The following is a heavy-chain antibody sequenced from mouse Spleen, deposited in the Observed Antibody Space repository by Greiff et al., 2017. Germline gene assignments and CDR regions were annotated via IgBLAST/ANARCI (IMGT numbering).Heavy chain of an antibody. D-gene: IGHD3-3*01. CDR1: GFTFSSFG. V-gene: IGHV5-17*02. J-gene: IGHJ4*01. Sequence: VQLQQSGGGLVQPGGSRKLSCAASGFTFSSFGMHWVRQAPEKGLEWVAYISSGSSTIYYADTVKGRFTISRDNPKNTLFLQMTSLRSEDTAMYYCAREGTAARAMDYWGQGTSVTVSS. CDR3: AREGTAARAMDY. CDR2: ISSGSSTI.